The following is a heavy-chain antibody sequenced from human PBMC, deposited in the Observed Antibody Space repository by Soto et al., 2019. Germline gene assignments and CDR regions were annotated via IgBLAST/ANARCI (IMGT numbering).Heavy chain of an antibody. V-gene: IGHV1-69*13. D-gene: IGHD3-22*01. Sequence: SVKVSCKASGGTFSSYAISWVRQAPGQGLEWMGGLILILGTANYAQKFQGRITLDADETTSTAYMEMTSLRSEDTAIYYCASGYFDSSGYSIDYWGQGTQVTV. CDR3: ASGYFDSSGYSIDY. CDR1: GGTFSSYA. J-gene: IGHJ4*02. CDR2: LILILGTA.